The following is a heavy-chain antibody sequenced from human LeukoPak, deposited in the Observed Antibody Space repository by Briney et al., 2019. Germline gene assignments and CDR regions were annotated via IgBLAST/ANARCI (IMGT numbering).Heavy chain of an antibody. V-gene: IGHV4-59*08. CDR1: GGSISTYY. CDR2: IHYSGST. D-gene: IGHD3-22*01. Sequence: SETLSLTCTVSGGSISTYYWSWIRQPPGKGLEWIGYIHYSGSTNYNPSLKSRVTISVDPSKNQFSLKLSSVTAADTAVYFCARGPYSYDSSGAFDIWGQGTMVTVSS. CDR3: ARGPYSYDSSGAFDI. J-gene: IGHJ3*02.